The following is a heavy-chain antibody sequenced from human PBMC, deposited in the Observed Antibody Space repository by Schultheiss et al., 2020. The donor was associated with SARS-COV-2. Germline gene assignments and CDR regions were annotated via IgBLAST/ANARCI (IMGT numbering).Heavy chain of an antibody. V-gene: IGHV4-59*06. CDR1: GGSISSYY. CDR2: IYYSGST. Sequence: SETLSLTCTVSGGSISSYYWSWIRQPPGKGLEWIGYIYYSGSTYYNPSLKSRVTISVDTSKNQFSLKLSSVTAADTAVYYCARDMDVWGQGTTVTVSS. J-gene: IGHJ6*02. CDR3: ARDMDV.